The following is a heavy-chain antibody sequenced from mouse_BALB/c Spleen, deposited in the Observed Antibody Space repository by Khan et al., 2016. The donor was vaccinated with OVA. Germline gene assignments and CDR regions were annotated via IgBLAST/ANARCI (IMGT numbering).Heavy chain of an antibody. CDR2: INPTSGYT. Sequence: VQLVESGAELAKPGASVKMSCKASGYTFTSYWMHWIKQRPGQGLEWIGYINPTSGYTDYNQKFKDTATLTADNSSSTAYMPLNSLTSDDAAVYYCARDRIDYWGQGTTLTVSS. CDR3: ARDRIDY. V-gene: IGHV1-7*01. CDR1: GYTFTSYW. J-gene: IGHJ2*01.